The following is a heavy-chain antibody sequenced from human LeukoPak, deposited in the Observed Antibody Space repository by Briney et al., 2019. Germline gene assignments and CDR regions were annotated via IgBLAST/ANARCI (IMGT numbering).Heavy chain of an antibody. V-gene: IGHV1-18*01. D-gene: IGHD3-10*01. Sequence: ASVKVSCKASGYTFTSYGISWVRQAPGQGLEWMGWISAYNGNTNYAQKLQGRVTMTTDTSTSTAYMELRSLRSDDTAVYYCARHTYYYGSGSYPYYFDFWGQGTLVTVSS. J-gene: IGHJ4*02. CDR1: GYTFTSYG. CDR2: ISAYNGNT. CDR3: ARHTYYYGSGSYPYYFDF.